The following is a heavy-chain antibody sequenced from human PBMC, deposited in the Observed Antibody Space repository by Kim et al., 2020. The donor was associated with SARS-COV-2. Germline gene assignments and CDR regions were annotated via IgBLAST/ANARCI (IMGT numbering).Heavy chain of an antibody. D-gene: IGHD2-15*01. CDR3: ARQGGSGTFDV. V-gene: IGHV5-51*01. J-gene: IGHJ3*01. CDR2: EA. Sequence: EATYSPSFQGQVTFSVDNSISTAYLQWSGLKASDTAVYYCARQGGSGTFDVWGQGTKVTVSS.